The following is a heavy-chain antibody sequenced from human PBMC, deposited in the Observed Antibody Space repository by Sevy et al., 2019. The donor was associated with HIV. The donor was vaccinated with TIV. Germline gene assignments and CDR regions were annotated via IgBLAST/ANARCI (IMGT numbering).Heavy chain of an antibody. CDR1: GFTFSSYV. CDR3: ARVPFSSSWYPFDY. D-gene: IGHD6-13*01. CDR2: ISYDGSKN. V-gene: IGHV3-30-3*01. J-gene: IGHJ4*02. Sequence: GGSLRLSCVASGFTFSSYVMHWVRRAPGKGLEWVAVISYDGSKNTYADSVKGRFSISRDNSKNTLYLQMNSLRTEDTAVYYCARVPFSSSWYPFDYWGQGTLVTVSS.